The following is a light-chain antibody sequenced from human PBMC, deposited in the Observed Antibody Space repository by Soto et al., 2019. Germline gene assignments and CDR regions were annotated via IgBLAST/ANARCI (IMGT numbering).Light chain of an antibody. CDR2: DTS. CDR1: TGAVTSGHY. V-gene: IGLV7-46*01. J-gene: IGLJ2*01. CDR3: LLAYSCAGEV. Sequence: QAVVTQEPSLTVSPGGTVTLTCGSSTGAVTSGHYPYWFQQKPGQAPRTLIYDTSNKHSWTPARFSGSLLGGKAALTLSGAQPEDEAEYYCLLAYSCAGEVFGGGTKLTVL.